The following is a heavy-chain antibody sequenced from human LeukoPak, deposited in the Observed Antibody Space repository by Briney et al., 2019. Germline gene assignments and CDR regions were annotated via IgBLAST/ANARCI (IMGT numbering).Heavy chain of an antibody. J-gene: IGHJ1*01. Sequence: ASVKVSCKASGYTFTNFDISWVRQAAGQRLEWMGWMNPNSGNTGYAQKFKGRVTMTGNTSINTAYMALSSLRSEDTAVYYCARGLRDSSGREYFKEWGQGTLVTVSS. V-gene: IGHV1-8*01. D-gene: IGHD3-22*01. CDR1: GYTFTNFD. CDR3: ARGLRDSSGREYFKE. CDR2: MNPNSGNT.